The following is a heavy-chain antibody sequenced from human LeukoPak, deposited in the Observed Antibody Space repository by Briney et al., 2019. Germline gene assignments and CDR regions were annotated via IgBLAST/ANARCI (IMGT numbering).Heavy chain of an antibody. V-gene: IGHV1-18*01. J-gene: IGHJ6*03. CDR1: GYTFTTYG. CDR3: ARDQLWFGERIYYMDV. CDR2: ISGYNGNT. Sequence: ASVKVSCKASGYTFTTYGISWVRQAPGQGLEWMGWISGYNGNTNYAQKLQGRVTMTTDTSTSTAYMELRSLRFDDTAVYYCARDQLWFGERIYYMDVWGKGTTVTVSS. D-gene: IGHD3-10*01.